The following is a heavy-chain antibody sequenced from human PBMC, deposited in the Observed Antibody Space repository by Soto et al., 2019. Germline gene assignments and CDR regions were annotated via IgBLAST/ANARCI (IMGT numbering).Heavy chain of an antibody. CDR3: ARGKNRYGDYVDY. CDR1: GFTFSSYS. V-gene: IGHV3-48*01. CDR2: ISSSSSTI. J-gene: IGHJ4*02. Sequence: EVQLVESGGGLVQPGGSLRLSCAASGFTFSSYSMNWVRQAPGKGLEWVSYISSSSSTIYYADSVKGRFTISRDNAKNSLYLQMNSLRAEDTDVYYCARGKNRYGDYVDYWGQGTLVTVSS. D-gene: IGHD4-17*01.